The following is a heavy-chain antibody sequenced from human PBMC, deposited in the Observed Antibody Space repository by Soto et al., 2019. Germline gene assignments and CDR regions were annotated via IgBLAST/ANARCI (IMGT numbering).Heavy chain of an antibody. D-gene: IGHD2-15*01. CDR2: ISYDGTNK. Sequence: QVQLVESGGGVVQPGRSLRLSCAASGFTFSSFALHWVRQAPGKGLEWVAVISYDGTNKYYADSVRGRFTISRDNSMNTLYLEMNSLRAEDTAVYFCARDADKLCSVGSCYGWVDYWGQGTLVTVSS. V-gene: IGHV3-30-3*01. J-gene: IGHJ4*02. CDR1: GFTFSSFA. CDR3: ARDADKLCSVGSCYGWVDY.